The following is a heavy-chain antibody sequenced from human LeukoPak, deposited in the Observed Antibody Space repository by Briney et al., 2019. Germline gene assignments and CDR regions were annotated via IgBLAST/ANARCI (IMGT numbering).Heavy chain of an antibody. J-gene: IGHJ5*02. Sequence: GASVKVSCKASGYAFTAYYMHWVRQAPGQGLEWMGWINPNSGGTNYAQKFQGRVTMTRDTSISTAYMELSRLRSDDTAVYYCARGTRMLSVLDNWFDPWGQGTLVTVSS. CDR2: INPNSGGT. D-gene: IGHD2-8*01. CDR3: ARGTRMLSVLDNWFDP. V-gene: IGHV1-2*02. CDR1: GYAFTAYY.